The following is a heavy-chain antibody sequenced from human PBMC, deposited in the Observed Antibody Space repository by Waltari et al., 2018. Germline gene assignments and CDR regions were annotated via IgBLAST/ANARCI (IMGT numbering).Heavy chain of an antibody. V-gene: IGHV4-34*01. D-gene: IGHD3-3*01. CDR1: GGSFSGYY. CDR2: INHSGST. J-gene: IGHJ4*02. Sequence: QVQLQQWGAGLLKPSETLSLTCAVYGGSFSGYYWSWIRQPPGKGLEWIGEINHSGSTNYNPSLKSRVTISVDTSKNQFSLKLSSVTAADTAVYYCARAYYDFWSGYYTLDYWGQGTLVTVSS. CDR3: ARAYYDFWSGYYTLDY.